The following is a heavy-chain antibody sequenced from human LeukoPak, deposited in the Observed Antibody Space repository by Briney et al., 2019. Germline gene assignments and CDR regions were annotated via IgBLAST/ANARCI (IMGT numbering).Heavy chain of an antibody. CDR2: IYYSGST. CDR3: ARTNYYYYYMDV. Sequence: PSETLSLTCTVSGGSISSGDYYWSWIRQPPGKGLEWIGYIYYSGSTYYNPSLKSRVTISVDTSKNQFSLKLSSVTAADTAVYYCARTNYYYYYMDVRGKGTTVTVSS. V-gene: IGHV4-30-4*02. J-gene: IGHJ6*03. CDR1: GGSISSGDYY.